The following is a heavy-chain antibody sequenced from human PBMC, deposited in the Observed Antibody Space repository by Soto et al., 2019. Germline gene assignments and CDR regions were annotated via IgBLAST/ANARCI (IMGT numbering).Heavy chain of an antibody. D-gene: IGHD3-9*01. CDR2: LIPIFGTS. CDR3: ARSRRRFFDWSIYGMDV. Sequence: SVSVACKGSGCTYSSYAISWVLQAPGQGLESMGGLIPIFGTSNYAQNFQGRVTITADESTSTAYMELSSVRSEDTAVYYCARSRRRFFDWSIYGMDVWGQGATVTVSS. CDR1: GCTYSSYA. V-gene: IGHV1-69*13. J-gene: IGHJ6*02.